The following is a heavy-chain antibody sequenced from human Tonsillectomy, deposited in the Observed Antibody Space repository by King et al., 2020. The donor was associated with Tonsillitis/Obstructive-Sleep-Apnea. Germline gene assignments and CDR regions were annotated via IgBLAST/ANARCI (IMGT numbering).Heavy chain of an antibody. V-gene: IGHV4-61*08. D-gene: IGHD2-15*01. CDR3: ARGIQGYCSGGSCPGYFQH. CDR1: GGSVNSGGYY. Sequence: VQLQESGPGLVKPSETLSLTCTVSGGSVNSGGYYWSWIRQPPGKGLEWIGYIYYSGSTNYNPSLKSRVTISLDTSKNQFSLKLSSVTGADTAVYYCARGIQGYCSGGSCPGYFQHWGQGTLVTVSS. CDR2: IYYSGST. J-gene: IGHJ1*01.